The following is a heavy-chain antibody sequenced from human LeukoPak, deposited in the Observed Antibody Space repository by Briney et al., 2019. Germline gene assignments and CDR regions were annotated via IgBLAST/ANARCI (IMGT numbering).Heavy chain of an antibody. D-gene: IGHD2-2*02. CDR2: INHSGST. J-gene: IGHJ4*02. CDR3: ARGYCSSTSCYTGYFDY. CDR1: GGSFSGYY. Sequence: SETLSHTCAVYGGSFSGYYWSWIRQPPGKGLEWIGEINHSGSTNYNPSLKSRVTISVDTSKNQFSLKLSSVTAADTAVYYCARGYCSSTSCYTGYFDYWGQGTLVTVSS. V-gene: IGHV4-34*01.